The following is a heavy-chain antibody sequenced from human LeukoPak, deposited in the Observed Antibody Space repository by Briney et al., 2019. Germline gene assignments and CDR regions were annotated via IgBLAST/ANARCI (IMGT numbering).Heavy chain of an antibody. Sequence: GGSLRLSCAASGFTFSSYWMHWVRQAPGKGLVWVSRINSDGSSTSYADSVKGRFTITRDNAKNTLYLQMNSLRAEDTAVYHCARGLSSGSQGYWGQGTLVTVSS. V-gene: IGHV3-74*01. CDR3: ARGLSSGSQGY. CDR1: GFTFSSYW. D-gene: IGHD6-19*01. J-gene: IGHJ4*02. CDR2: INSDGSST.